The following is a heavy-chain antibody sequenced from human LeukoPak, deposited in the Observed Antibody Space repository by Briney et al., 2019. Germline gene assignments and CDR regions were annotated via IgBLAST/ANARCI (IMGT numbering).Heavy chain of an antibody. CDR1: GGSFSGYY. J-gene: IGHJ4*02. D-gene: IGHD6-19*01. V-gene: IGHV4-34*01. Sequence: SETLSLTCSVYGGSFSGYYWTWIRQPPGKGLEWIGEIDHSESANHSPSLKSRLTTSVDTSKSQFSLRLNSVTAADTATYYCARRYSSGFYYFDYWGQGALVTVSS. CDR3: ARRYSSGFYYFDY. CDR2: IDHSESA.